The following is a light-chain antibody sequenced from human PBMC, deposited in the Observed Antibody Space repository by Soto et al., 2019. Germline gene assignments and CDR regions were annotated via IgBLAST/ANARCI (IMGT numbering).Light chain of an antibody. J-gene: IGKJ1*01. Sequence: DIQMTQSPSSLSASVGDRVTITCRASQGISSYLNWYQQKPGKAPNLLIYAASSLQSGVPSRFSGSGSGTDFTLTISSLQPEDFVTYYCQQSYSTLSWTFGQGTKVEIK. V-gene: IGKV1-39*01. CDR1: QGISSY. CDR3: QQSYSTLSWT. CDR2: AAS.